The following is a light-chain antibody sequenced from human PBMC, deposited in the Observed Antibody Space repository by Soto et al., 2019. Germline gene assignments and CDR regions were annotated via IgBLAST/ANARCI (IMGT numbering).Light chain of an antibody. J-gene: IGLJ3*02. Sequence: QSALTQPPSASGSPGQTVTISCTGTSSDVGGYDYVSWYQQHPGEAPKLIIYEVTKRPSGVPDRFSGSKSGNTASLTVSGLQAEDEADYYCQSYDTSLRGWLFGGGTKLTVL. CDR1: SSDVGGYDY. CDR2: EVT. V-gene: IGLV2-8*01. CDR3: QSYDTSLRGWL.